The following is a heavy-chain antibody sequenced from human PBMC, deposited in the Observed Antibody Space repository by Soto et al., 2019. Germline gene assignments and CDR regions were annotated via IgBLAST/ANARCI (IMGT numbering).Heavy chain of an antibody. CDR3: ARGVDSYSSSPGVWFDP. Sequence: SETLSLTCAVSSGSISSSNWWSWVRQPPGKGLEWIGEIYHSGSTNYNPSLKSRVTISVDKSKNQFSLKLSSVTAADTAVYYCARGVDSYSSSPGVWFDPWGQGTLVTVSS. J-gene: IGHJ5*02. CDR1: SGSISSSNW. D-gene: IGHD6-6*01. V-gene: IGHV4-4*02. CDR2: IYHSGST.